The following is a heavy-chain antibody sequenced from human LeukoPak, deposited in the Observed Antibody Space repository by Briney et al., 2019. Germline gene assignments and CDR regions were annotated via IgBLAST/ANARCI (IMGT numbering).Heavy chain of an antibody. D-gene: IGHD4-17*01. CDR2: IYYSGST. J-gene: IGHJ5*02. CDR1: GGSISSSSYY. V-gene: IGHV4-39*01. Sequence: SETLSLTCIVSGGSISSSSYYWGWIRQPPGKGLEWIGSIYYSGSTYYNPSLKSRVTISVDTSKNQFSLKLSSVTAADTAVYYCARLLENYGDYPYNWFDPWGQGTLVTVSS. CDR3: ARLLENYGDYPYNWFDP.